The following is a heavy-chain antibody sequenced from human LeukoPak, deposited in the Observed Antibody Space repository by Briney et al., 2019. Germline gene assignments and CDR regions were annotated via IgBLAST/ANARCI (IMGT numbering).Heavy chain of an antibody. Sequence: SETLSLTCTVSGYSISSGYYWGWIRQPPGKGLEWIGYIYYSGSTYYNPSLKGRVTISVDTSKNQFSLKLSSVTAADTAVYYCARIAGSGPRSLADYFQQGGEATLVPVSS. V-gene: IGHV4-38-2*02. J-gene: IGHJ1*01. D-gene: IGHD6-25*01. CDR1: GYSISSGYY. CDR3: ARIAGSGPRSLADYFQQ. CDR2: IYYSGST.